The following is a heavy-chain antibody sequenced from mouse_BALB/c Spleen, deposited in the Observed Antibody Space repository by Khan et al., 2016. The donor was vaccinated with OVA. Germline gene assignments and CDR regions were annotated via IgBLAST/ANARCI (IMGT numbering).Heavy chain of an antibody. CDR3: TRREKYGYDPSWFAY. CDR1: GYIFTSYW. D-gene: IGHD2-2*01. Sequence: VQLQQSGAELVRPGASVKLSCKASGYIFTSYWMNWVRQRPGQGLEWVGKINPSDSESHYNQMFKDKATLTVDKSSGTAYMQLSSLTSEDSAVYYCTRREKYGYDPSWFAYWGQGTLVTVSA. V-gene: IGHV1-61*01. J-gene: IGHJ3*01. CDR2: INPSDSES.